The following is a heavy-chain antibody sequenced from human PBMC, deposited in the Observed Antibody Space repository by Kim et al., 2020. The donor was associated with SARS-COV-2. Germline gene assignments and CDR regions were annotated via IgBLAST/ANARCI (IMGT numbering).Heavy chain of an antibody. D-gene: IGHD3-3*01. V-gene: IGHV3-30*04. CDR2: MSFDGSSQ. J-gene: IGHJ6*02. Sequence: GGSLRLSCAASGLTFSIFAMHWVRQAPGKGLEWVAVMSFDGSSQYYADSVKGRFTISRDNSKNTLYLQMNSLRTEDTAVYYCARPDFWSGFSYDDNYFYYGMDVWGQGTKVIVS. CDR3: ARPDFWSGFSYDDNYFYYGMDV. CDR1: GLTFSIFA.